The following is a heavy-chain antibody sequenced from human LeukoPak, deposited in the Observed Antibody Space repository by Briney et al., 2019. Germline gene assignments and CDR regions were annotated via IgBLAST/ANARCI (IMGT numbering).Heavy chain of an antibody. Sequence: GGSLRLSCAASGFTFSSYSINWVRQAPGKGLEWVSFISSGSTTIFYADSVKGRFTISRDNAKNSLHLQLNSLRAEDTAVYYCAREYVWGSSRYLDYWGQGTLVTVSS. CDR2: ISSGSTTI. CDR3: AREYVWGSSRYLDY. J-gene: IGHJ4*02. D-gene: IGHD3-16*02. CDR1: GFTFSSYS. V-gene: IGHV3-48*04.